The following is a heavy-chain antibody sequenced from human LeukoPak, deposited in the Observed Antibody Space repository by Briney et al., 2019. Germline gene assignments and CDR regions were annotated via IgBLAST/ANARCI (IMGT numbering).Heavy chain of an antibody. CDR2: IRSKANSYAT. V-gene: IGHV3-73*01. CDR1: GFTFSGSA. Sequence: GGSLRLSCAASGFTFSGSAMHWVRQASGKGLEWVGRIRSKANSYATAYAASVKGRFTISRDDSKNTAYLQMNSLKTEDTAVYNCTRLRCSSTSCYGWFDPWGQGTLVTVSS. D-gene: IGHD2-2*01. CDR3: TRLRCSSTSCYGWFDP. J-gene: IGHJ5*02.